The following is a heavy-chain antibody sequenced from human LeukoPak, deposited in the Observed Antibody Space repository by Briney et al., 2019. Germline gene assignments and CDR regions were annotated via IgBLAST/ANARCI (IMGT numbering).Heavy chain of an antibody. V-gene: IGHV1-46*01. D-gene: IGHD1-7*01. J-gene: IGHJ6*02. Sequence: ASVKVSCKASGYTFTSYYMHWVRQAPGQGLEWMGIINPSGGSTSYAQKFQGRVTRTRDTSTSTVYMELSSLRSEDTAVYYCARDRNWNSLYYYYGMDVWGQGTTVTVSS. CDR3: ARDRNWNSLYYYYGMDV. CDR2: INPSGGST. CDR1: GYTFTSYY.